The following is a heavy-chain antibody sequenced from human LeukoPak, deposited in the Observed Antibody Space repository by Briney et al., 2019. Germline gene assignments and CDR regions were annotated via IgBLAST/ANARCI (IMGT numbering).Heavy chain of an antibody. D-gene: IGHD6-13*01. CDR2: ISFDGDNQ. V-gene: IGHV3-30*04. J-gene: IGHJ4*02. CDR3: AREAAGISP. Sequence: PGGSLRLSCGGSGLTFRGYAIHWVRQAPGKGLEWVAVISFDGDNQYYADSVKGRFTISRDNSKNTVFLQMNSLRVEDTAFYYCAREAAGISPWGQGTLVTVSS. CDR1: GLTFRGYA.